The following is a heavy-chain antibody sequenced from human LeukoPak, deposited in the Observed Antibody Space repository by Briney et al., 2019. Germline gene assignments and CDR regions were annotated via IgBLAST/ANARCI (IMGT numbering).Heavy chain of an antibody. CDR3: ARGEVRWDPSGIDY. Sequence: SETLSLTSTVSGGSISSSSYYWGWIRQPPGKGLEWIGSIYYSGSTYYNPSLKSRVTISVDTSKNQFSLKLSSVTAADTAVYYCARGEVRWDPSGIDYWGQGTLVTVSS. J-gene: IGHJ4*02. V-gene: IGHV4-39*01. D-gene: IGHD3-10*01. CDR2: IYYSGST. CDR1: GGSISSSSYY.